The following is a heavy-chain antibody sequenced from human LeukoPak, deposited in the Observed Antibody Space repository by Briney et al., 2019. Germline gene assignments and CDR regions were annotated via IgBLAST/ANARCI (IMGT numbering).Heavy chain of an antibody. Sequence: SETPSLTCTVSGGSISSSSYYWGWIRQPPGKGLEWIGSIYYSGSTYYNPSLKSRVTISVDTSKNQFSLKLSSVTAADTAVYYCARQIVLMVYAIRYFDYWGQGTLVTVSS. D-gene: IGHD2-8*01. CDR1: GGSISSSSYY. V-gene: IGHV4-39*01. CDR2: IYYSGST. CDR3: ARQIVLMVYAIRYFDY. J-gene: IGHJ4*02.